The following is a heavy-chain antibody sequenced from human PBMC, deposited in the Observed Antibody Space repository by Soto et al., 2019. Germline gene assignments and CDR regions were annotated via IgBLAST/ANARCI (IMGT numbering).Heavy chain of an antibody. D-gene: IGHD3-10*01. J-gene: IGHJ4*02. CDR1: GGSITSGGYY. Sequence: QVQLQESGPGLLTPSQPLSLTCTVSGGSITSGGYYWSWIRQQPGKGLEWIGYIYYIGSTYYNPSLKSGFIISLDKSKNQFSLNLNSVTAADTAVYYCARAWSGSYYEGHDFDYWGQGALVTVSS. CDR2: IYYIGST. V-gene: IGHV4-31*03. CDR3: ARAWSGSYYEGHDFDY.